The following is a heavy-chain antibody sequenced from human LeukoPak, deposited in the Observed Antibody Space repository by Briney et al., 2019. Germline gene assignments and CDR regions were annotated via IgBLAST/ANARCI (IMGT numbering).Heavy chain of an antibody. CDR2: ISYDGSNK. Sequence: GGSLRLSCAASGFTFSSYAMHWVRQAPGKGLEWVAVISYDGSNKYYADSVKGRFTISRDNSKNTLYLQMNSLRAEDTAVYYCARKPGVVIHFDYWGQGTLVTASS. D-gene: IGHD3-3*01. J-gene: IGHJ4*02. CDR1: GFTFSSYA. V-gene: IGHV3-30-3*01. CDR3: ARKPGVVIHFDY.